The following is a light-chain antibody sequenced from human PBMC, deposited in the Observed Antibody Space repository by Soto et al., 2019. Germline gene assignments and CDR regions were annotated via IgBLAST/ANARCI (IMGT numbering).Light chain of an antibody. V-gene: IGKV4-1*01. CDR3: QQYYTTPLT. CDR1: QGVLSSSNNKNC. CDR2: WAS. Sequence: DIVMTRSPDSLAGSLGERATINCNSSQGVLSSSNNKNCLAWYKQKPGQPPKLLISWASTRESGVPDRFSGSGSGTDFTLTISSLQAEDVAVYYCQQYYTTPLTFGGGTKVDIK. J-gene: IGKJ4*01.